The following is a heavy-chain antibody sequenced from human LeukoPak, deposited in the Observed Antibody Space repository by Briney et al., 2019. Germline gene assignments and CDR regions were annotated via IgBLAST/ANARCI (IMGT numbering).Heavy chain of an antibody. J-gene: IGHJ4*02. D-gene: IGHD2-15*01. Sequence: GGSLRLSCAASGFTFSTYSMNWVRQAPGKGLEWVAYIRRTSGNIYHADPVKGRFTISRDNAKNSLYLQMNSLRDEDTAVYYCARDRYQGGTVFDYWGQGTLVTVSS. V-gene: IGHV3-48*02. CDR1: GFTFSTYS. CDR2: IRRTSGNI. CDR3: ARDRYQGGTVFDY.